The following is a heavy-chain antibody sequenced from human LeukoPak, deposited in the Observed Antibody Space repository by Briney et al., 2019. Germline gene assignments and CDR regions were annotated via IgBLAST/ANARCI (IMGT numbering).Heavy chain of an antibody. Sequence: ASVKVSCKASGYTFTSDGISWVRQAPGQGLEWMGWISAYNGQTDCAQKFQGRVTMTTDTSTSTAYMELRSLRSDDTAVYYCAKWGPIDLWTDYWGQGTRVTVSS. J-gene: IGHJ4*02. CDR2: ISAYNGQT. CDR3: AKWGPIDLWTDY. V-gene: IGHV1-18*01. CDR1: GYTFTSDG. D-gene: IGHD7-27*01.